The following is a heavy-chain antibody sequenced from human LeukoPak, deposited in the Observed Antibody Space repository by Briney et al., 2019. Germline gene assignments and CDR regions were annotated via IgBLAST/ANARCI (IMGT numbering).Heavy chain of an antibody. Sequence: SETLSLTCTVSGGSISSGGYYWSWIRQHPGKGLEWIGYIYYSGSTYYNPSLKSRVTISVDTSKNQFSLKLSSVTAADTAVYYRARAGTYYDILTGYGGGSYFDYWGQGTLVTVSS. D-gene: IGHD3-9*01. CDR1: GGSISSGGYY. J-gene: IGHJ4*02. CDR2: IYYSGST. V-gene: IGHV4-31*03. CDR3: ARAGTYYDILTGYGGGSYFDY.